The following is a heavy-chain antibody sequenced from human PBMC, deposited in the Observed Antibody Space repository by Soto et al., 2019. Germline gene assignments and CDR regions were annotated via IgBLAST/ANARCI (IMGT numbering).Heavy chain of an antibody. V-gene: IGHV4-34*01. CDR1: GGSFSGYY. CDR3: ASIPTSSSWHRADY. CDR2: INHSGST. J-gene: IGHJ4*02. Sequence: QVQLQQWGAGLLKPSETLSLTCAVYGGSFSGYYWSWIRQPPGKGLEWIGEINHSGSTNYNPSLKSRVTISVDTSKNQFSLKLSSVTAADTAVYYCASIPTSSSWHRADYWGQGTLVTVSS. D-gene: IGHD6-13*01.